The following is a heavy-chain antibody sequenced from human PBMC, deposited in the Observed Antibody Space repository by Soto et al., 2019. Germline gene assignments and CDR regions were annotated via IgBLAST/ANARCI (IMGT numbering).Heavy chain of an antibody. CDR1: GFSLRTRGVA. CDR3: VHRRGSIVDY. CDR2: VYWDDDK. D-gene: IGHD6-13*01. V-gene: IGHV2-5*02. Sequence: QITLKESGPTLVKPTQTLTLTCTFSGFSLRTRGVAVGWIRQPPGQALEWLVVVYWDDDKRYSPSLRSRLTVTKDSSKNQVVLTVTNMDPVDTATYSCVHRRGSIVDYWGQGTLVTVSS. J-gene: IGHJ4*02.